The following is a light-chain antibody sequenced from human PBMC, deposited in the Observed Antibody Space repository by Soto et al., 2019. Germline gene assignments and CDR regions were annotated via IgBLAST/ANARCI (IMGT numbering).Light chain of an antibody. CDR3: QQYNNWTPTWT. J-gene: IGKJ1*01. CDR2: GAS. V-gene: IGKV3-15*01. Sequence: EIVMTQSPATLSVSPGERATLSCRASQSVSSNLAWYQQKPGQAPRLLIDGASTRATGIPARFSGSGSGTEFTLTISSLQSEDFAVYYCQQYNNWTPTWTFGQGTKVEIK. CDR1: QSVSSN.